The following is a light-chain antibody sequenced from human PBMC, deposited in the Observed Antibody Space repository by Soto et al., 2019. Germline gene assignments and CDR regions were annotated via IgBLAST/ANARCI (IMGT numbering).Light chain of an antibody. J-gene: IGKJ3*01. CDR2: GAS. V-gene: IGKV3-15*01. CDR1: QSVSSN. CDR3: QQYNNWPPFS. Sequence: EIVMTQSPATLSVSPGERATLSCSASQSVSSNLAWYQQKPGQATRLLIYGASTRATGIPASFSGSGSGTEFTVTISSLQSEDFAVYYCQQYNNWPPFSFGPGTKVDIK.